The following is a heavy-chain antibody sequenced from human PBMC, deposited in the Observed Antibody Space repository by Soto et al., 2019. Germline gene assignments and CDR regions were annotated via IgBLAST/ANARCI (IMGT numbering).Heavy chain of an antibody. CDR2: ISYDGSIR. D-gene: IGHD1-26*01. J-gene: IGHJ5*01. CDR3: ARSSGIYQPIDS. CDR1: GFTFSTYA. Sequence: QVQLVESGGGVVQPGRSLRLSCAASGFTFSTYAMHWVRQAPGKGLEWVALISYDGSIRYDADSVKGRFTISRDNSKNTLYLQMNSLRPEDTAVYYWARSSGIYQPIDSWGQGTLVAVSS. V-gene: IGHV3-30-3*01.